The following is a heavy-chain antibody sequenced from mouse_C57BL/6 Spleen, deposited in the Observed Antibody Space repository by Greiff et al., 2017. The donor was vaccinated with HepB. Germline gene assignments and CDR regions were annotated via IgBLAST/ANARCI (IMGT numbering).Heavy chain of an antibody. CDR2: INPKNGGT. CDR3: ASSYDGLTGYFDV. CDR1: GYTFTDYN. V-gene: IGHV1-22*01. J-gene: IGHJ1*03. D-gene: IGHD2-3*01. Sequence: VQLKQSGPELVKPGASVKMSCKASGYTFTDYNMHWVKQSHGKGLEWIGYINPKNGGTSYNQKFKGKATLTENKSSSTAYMELRSLTSEASAVYYCASSYDGLTGYFDVWGTGTTVTFSS.